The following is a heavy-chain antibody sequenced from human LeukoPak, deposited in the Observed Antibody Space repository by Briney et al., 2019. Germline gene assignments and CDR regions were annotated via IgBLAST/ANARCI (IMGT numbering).Heavy chain of an antibody. D-gene: IGHD2-15*01. Sequence: SETLSLTCTVSGGSISSSSYYWGWIRQPPGKGLEWMGNIYYTGSTYYNPSLKSRVTISVDTSKNQFSLKLSSVTAADTAVYYCARLYEGYCSGGSCYWFDPWGQGILVTVSS. CDR2: IYYTGST. J-gene: IGHJ5*02. V-gene: IGHV4-39*01. CDR3: ARLYEGYCSGGSCYWFDP. CDR1: GGSISSSSYY.